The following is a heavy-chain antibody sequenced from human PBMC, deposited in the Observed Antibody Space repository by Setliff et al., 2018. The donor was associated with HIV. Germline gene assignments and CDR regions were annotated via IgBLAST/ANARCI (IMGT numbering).Heavy chain of an antibody. J-gene: IGHJ6*03. CDR1: GGTFSSYA. D-gene: IGHD6-19*01. CDR2: IIPIFGTA. Sequence: SVKVSCKASGGTFSSYAISWVRQAPGQGLEWMGGIIPIFGTADYAQKFQGRVTITADKSTSTAYMELSSLRSEDTAVYYCARDPRIAVARDYYYYYMDVWGKGTTVTVSS. CDR3: ARDPRIAVARDYYYYYMDV. V-gene: IGHV1-69*06.